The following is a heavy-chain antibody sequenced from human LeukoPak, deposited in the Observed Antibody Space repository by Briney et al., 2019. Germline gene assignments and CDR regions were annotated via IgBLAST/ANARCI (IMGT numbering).Heavy chain of an antibody. CDR2: INTNTGNP. CDR3: AAGNWFDP. D-gene: IGHD1-1*01. CDR1: GYIFTNYA. Sequence: GASVKVSCKASGYIFTNYAMNWVRQAPGQGLEWMGWINTNTGNPTYAQGFTGRYVFSLDTSVTTAYLEISSLKAEDTAVYYCAAGNWFDPWGQGTLVTVSS. V-gene: IGHV7-4-1*02. J-gene: IGHJ5*02.